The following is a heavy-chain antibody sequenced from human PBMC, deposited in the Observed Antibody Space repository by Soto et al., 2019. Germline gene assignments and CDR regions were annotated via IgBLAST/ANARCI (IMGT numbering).Heavy chain of an antibody. V-gene: IGHV1-2*04. CDR3: ARGDSTDCSNGVCSFFYNHDMDV. CDR1: GYSFTDYH. Sequence: ASVKVSCKASGYSFTDYHIHWVRQAPGQGLEWLGRINPKSGGTSTAQKFQGWVTMTTDTSISTAFMELTRLTSDDTAIYYCARGDSTDCSNGVCSFFYNHDMDVWGQGTTVTVSS. D-gene: IGHD2-8*01. CDR2: INPKSGGT. J-gene: IGHJ6*02.